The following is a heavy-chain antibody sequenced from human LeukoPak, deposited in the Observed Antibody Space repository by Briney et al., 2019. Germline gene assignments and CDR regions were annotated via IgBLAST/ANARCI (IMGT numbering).Heavy chain of an antibody. J-gene: IGHJ6*02. V-gene: IGHV6-1*01. D-gene: IGHD6-13*01. CDR2: TYYRTKWYN. Sequence: SQTLSLTCAISGDSVSSNSAAWNWIRQSPSRGLEWLGRTYYRTKWYNDYAVSVKSRITINPDTSKNQFSLQLNSVTPEDTAVYYCASEGIAAAGKSFFYYYGMGVWAKGPRSPSP. CDR3: ASEGIAAAGKSFFYYYGMGV. CDR1: GDSVSSNSAA.